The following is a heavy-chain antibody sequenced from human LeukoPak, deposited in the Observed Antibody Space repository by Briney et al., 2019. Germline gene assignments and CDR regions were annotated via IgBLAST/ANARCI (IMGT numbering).Heavy chain of an antibody. CDR3: ARVGKYSYRAYHAFDI. CDR1: GGSFSGYY. CDR2: INHSGST. Sequence: PSETLSLTCAVYGGSFSGYYWSWIRQPPGKGLEWIGEINHSGSTNYNPSLRSRVTISVDTSKNQFSLKLSSATAADTAVYYCARVGKYSYRAYHAFDIWGQGTMVTVSS. V-gene: IGHV4-34*01. J-gene: IGHJ3*02. D-gene: IGHD5-18*01.